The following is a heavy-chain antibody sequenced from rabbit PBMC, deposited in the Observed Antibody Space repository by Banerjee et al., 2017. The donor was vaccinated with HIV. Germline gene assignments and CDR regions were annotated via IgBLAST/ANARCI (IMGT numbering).Heavy chain of an antibody. CDR2: INTSTGNS. CDR1: GFSFSNKYV. D-gene: IGHD2-1*01. CDR3: ARVRDWTIHL. V-gene: IGHV1S45*01. J-gene: IGHJ4*01. Sequence: QEQLVASGGGLVKPEGSLTLSCTASGFSFSNKYVMCWVRQVPGKGLEWIACINTSTGNSANARWAKGRFTSTKASSNMVTLQMTSLTAAYRATYFGARVRDWTIHLWGPGTLVTVS.